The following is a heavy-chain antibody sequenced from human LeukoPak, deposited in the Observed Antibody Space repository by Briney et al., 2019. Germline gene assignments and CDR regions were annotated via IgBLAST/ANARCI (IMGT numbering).Heavy chain of an antibody. CDR2: IYSDGGA. V-gene: IGHV3-66*01. D-gene: IGHD3-10*01. CDR1: GFTVSSNY. CDR3: ARDPSSGGC. J-gene: IGHJ4*02. Sequence: GGSLRLSCAASGFTVSSNYMSWVRQAPGKGLEWVSVIYSDGGAYYADSVRGRFTISRDTSKNTLYLQMNSLRDEDTAVYYCARDPSSGGCWGQGTLVTVSS.